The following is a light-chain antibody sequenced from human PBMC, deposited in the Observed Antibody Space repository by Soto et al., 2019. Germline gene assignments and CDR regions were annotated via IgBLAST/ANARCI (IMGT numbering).Light chain of an antibody. CDR1: SSDVGSYDL. V-gene: IGLV2-14*02. CDR2: EGN. CDR3: SSFTSSSSVV. Sequence: QSALTQPASVSGSPGQSITISCTGTSSDVGSYDLVSWYQQHPGKAPKLMIYEGNKRPSGVSNRFSGSKSGNTASLTISGLQADDEADYYCSSFTSSSSVVFGTGTKVTVL. J-gene: IGLJ1*01.